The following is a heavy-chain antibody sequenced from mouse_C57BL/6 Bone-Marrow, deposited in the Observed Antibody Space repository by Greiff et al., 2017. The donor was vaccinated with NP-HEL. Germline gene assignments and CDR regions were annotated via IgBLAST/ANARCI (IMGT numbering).Heavy chain of an antibody. V-gene: IGHV1-15*01. CDR2: IDPETGGT. CDR3: TGDEYGNSDRY. Sequence: QVQLQQSGAELVRPGASVTLSCKASGYTFTDYEMHWVKQTPVHGLEWIGAIDPETGGTAYNQKFKGKAILTADKSSSTAYMELRSLTSEDSADYCCTGDEYGNSDRYWGQVTTVTVSS. CDR1: GYTFTDYE. D-gene: IGHD2-10*02. J-gene: IGHJ4*01.